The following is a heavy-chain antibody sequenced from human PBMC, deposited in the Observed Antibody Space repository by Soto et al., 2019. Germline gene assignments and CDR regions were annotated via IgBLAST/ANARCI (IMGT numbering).Heavy chain of an antibody. CDR3: ASRPGIAVAAAPYCYYYYGMDV. D-gene: IGHD6-19*01. V-gene: IGHV1-69*13. Sequence: SVKVSCKASGGTFSSYAISWVRQAPGQGLEWMGGIIPIFGTANYAQKFQGRVTITADESTSTAYMELSSLRSEDTAVYYCASRPGIAVAAAPYCYYYYGMDVWGQGTTVTVSS. CDR1: GGTFSSYA. CDR2: IIPIFGTA. J-gene: IGHJ6*02.